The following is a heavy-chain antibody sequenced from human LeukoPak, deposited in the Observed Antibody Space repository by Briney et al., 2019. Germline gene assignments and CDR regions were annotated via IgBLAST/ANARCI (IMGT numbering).Heavy chain of an antibody. D-gene: IGHD1-26*01. CDR1: GGSISSGGYY. V-gene: IGHV4-30-2*01. J-gene: IGHJ5*02. Sequence: SETLSLTCSVSGGSISSGGYYWSWIRQPPGKGLEWIGYIYHTGSTYYNPSLKSRVTISVDRSKNQFSLKLNSVTAADTAVFYCARDRRIEGIDPWGQGTLVTVSS. CDR3: ARDRRIEGIDP. CDR2: IYHTGST.